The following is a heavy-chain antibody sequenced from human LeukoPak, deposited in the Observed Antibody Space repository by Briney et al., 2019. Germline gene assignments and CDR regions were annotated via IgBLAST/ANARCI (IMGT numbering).Heavy chain of an antibody. Sequence: GGSLRLSCAASGFTFSSYWMSWVRQAPGKGLGWVANIKQDGSDKYYVDSVKGRFTISRDNAKNSLYLQMNSLRAEDTAVYYCARDTYDDYVPLDYWGQGTLVTVSS. J-gene: IGHJ4*02. CDR3: ARDTYDDYVPLDY. V-gene: IGHV3-7*01. CDR2: IKQDGSDK. D-gene: IGHD4-17*01. CDR1: GFTFSSYW.